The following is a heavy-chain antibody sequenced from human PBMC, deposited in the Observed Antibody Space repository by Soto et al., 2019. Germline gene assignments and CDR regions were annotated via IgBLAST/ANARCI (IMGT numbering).Heavy chain of an antibody. CDR1: GGSISSGDYY. V-gene: IGHV4-30-4*01. J-gene: IGHJ5*01. CDR3: AKEESGAAARWFGS. Sequence: SSETLSLTCSVSGGSISSGDYYWSWIRQPPWKGLEWIGYIYHSGTTYYNPSLKSQVTISIDMSKNQFSLKLSSVTAADTAVYSCAKEESGAAARWFGSWGQGTMGTVSS. D-gene: IGHD2-2*01. CDR2: IYHSGTT.